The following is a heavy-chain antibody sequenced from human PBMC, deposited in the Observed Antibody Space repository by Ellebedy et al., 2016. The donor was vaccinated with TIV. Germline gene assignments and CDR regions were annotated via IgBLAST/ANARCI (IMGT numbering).Heavy chain of an antibody. CDR2: ISWDGGSS. V-gene: IGHV3-43D*03. CDR3: AKDSSAGTFHV. J-gene: IGHJ3*01. Sequence: PGGYLRLSCAASGFTFDDYAMHWVRQAPGKGLEWVSLISWDGGSSHYADSVKGRFTISRDNSKSSLHLQMNSLRAEDTALYYCAKDSSAGTFHVWGQGTMVTVSS. D-gene: IGHD1/OR15-1a*01. CDR1: GFTFDDYA.